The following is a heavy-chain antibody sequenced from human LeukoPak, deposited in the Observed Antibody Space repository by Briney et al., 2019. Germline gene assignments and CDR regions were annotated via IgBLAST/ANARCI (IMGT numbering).Heavy chain of an antibody. V-gene: IGHV3-23*01. D-gene: IGHD1-26*01. CDR2: ISGSGDRT. J-gene: IGHJ4*02. CDR1: GFTFSSSA. CDR3: AKAIVGATSGYYFDY. Sequence: GGSLRLSCAASGFTFSSSAMNWVRQAPGKGLEWVSTISGSGDRTYYADSVKGRFTISRDNSKNTLYLQMNSLRAEDTAVYYCAKAIVGATSGYYFDYWGQGTLVTVSS.